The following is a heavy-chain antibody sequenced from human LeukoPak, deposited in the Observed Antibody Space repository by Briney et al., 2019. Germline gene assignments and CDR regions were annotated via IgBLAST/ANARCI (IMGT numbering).Heavy chain of an antibody. V-gene: IGHV3-23*01. CDR2: IGGSGSAI. J-gene: IGHJ3*01. CDR3: GRDPNGDYIGAFEF. Sequence: GGSLRLSCAASGFSFSNYALVWVRQSPEKGLEWVSAIGGSGSAIRYADAVKGRFTISRDNAKNTLFLQMNSLRAEDTAVYYCGRDPNGDYIGAFEFWGQGTTVSVSS. D-gene: IGHD4-17*01. CDR1: GFSFSNYA.